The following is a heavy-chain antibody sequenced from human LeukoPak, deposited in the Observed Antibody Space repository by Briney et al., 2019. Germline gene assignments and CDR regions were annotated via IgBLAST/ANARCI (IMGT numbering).Heavy chain of an antibody. D-gene: IGHD2-2*01. Sequence: GGSLRLSCAASGFTLSSYAMSWVRQAPGKGLEWVSAISGSGGSTYYADSVKGWFTISRDNSKNTLYLQMNSLRAEDTAVYYCAKDRNAGTSYFDYWGQGTLVTVSS. CDR3: AKDRNAGTSYFDY. CDR1: GFTLSSYA. V-gene: IGHV3-23*01. J-gene: IGHJ4*02. CDR2: ISGSGGST.